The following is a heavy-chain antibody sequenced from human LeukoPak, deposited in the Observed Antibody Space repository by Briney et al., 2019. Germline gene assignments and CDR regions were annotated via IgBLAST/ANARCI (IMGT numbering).Heavy chain of an antibody. J-gene: IGHJ4*02. CDR3: ARESDGGGYRFDY. V-gene: IGHV3-48*03. CDR1: GFTFSSYE. CDR2: ISSSGDRTL. D-gene: IGHD3-22*01. Sequence: GGSLRLSCAASGFTFSSYEMIWVRQAPGQGLEWLAYISSSGDRTLCCSASMKGRFTVSRDNAKNSLYLQMNTLTIEDTAVYYCARESDGGGYRFDYWGQGSLVTVSS.